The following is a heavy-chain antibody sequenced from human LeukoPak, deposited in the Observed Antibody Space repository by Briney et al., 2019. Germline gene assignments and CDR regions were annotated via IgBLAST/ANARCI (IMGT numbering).Heavy chain of an antibody. CDR1: GGSISSSSYY. CDR2: IYYSGST. V-gene: IGHV4-39*01. D-gene: IGHD3-10*01. Sequence: SETLSLTCTVSGGSISSSSYYWGWIRQPPGTGLEWIGSIYYSGSTYYNPSLKSRVTISVDTSKNQFPLKLSSVTAADTAVYYCARPSAATYPSGEKQNYYGMDVWGQGTTVTVSS. J-gene: IGHJ6*02. CDR3: ARPSAATYPSGEKQNYYGMDV.